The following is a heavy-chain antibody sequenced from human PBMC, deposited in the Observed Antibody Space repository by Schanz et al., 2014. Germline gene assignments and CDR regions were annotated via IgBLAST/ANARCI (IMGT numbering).Heavy chain of an antibody. D-gene: IGHD3-10*01. V-gene: IGHV3-33*08. CDR1: GFTVSKNY. Sequence: QVQLVESGGGVVQPGRSLRLSCAASGFTVSKNYMNWVRQAPGKGLEWVANIGYDGSEKYYVDSVKGRFTISRDNSKDTLYLQMSGLTPEDTAVYYCARGPIPIQGVPMDFWGQGTLVTVSS. CDR2: IGYDGSEK. CDR3: ARGPIPIQGVPMDF. J-gene: IGHJ4*02.